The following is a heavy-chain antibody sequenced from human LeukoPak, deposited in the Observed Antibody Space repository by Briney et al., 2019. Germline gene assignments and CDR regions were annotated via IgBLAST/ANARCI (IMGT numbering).Heavy chain of an antibody. CDR1: GGSFSGYY. D-gene: IGHD2-15*01. CDR3: ARVLGYCSGGSCYDGNWFDP. J-gene: IGHJ5*02. Sequence: PSETLSLTCAVYGGSFSGYYWSWIRQPPGKGLEWIGEINHSGSTNYNPSLKSRVTLSVDTSKNQFSLKLSSVTAADTAVYYCARVLGYCSGGSCYDGNWFDPWGQGTLVTVSS. CDR2: INHSGST. V-gene: IGHV4-34*01.